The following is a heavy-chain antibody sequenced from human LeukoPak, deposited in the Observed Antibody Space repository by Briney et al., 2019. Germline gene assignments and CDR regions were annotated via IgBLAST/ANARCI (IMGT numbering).Heavy chain of an antibody. D-gene: IGHD2-21*01. CDR1: GFTFSSYA. CDR3: ARDPLGDSTYYFDY. CDR2: ISHDGSNK. V-gene: IGHV3-30*04. J-gene: IGHJ4*02. Sequence: GGSLRLSCAASGFTFSSYAMHWVRQAPGKGLDWVAVISHDGSNKYYADSVKGRFTISRDYSKNTLFLQMNSLRAEDTAVYYCARDPLGDSTYYFDYWGQGTLVTVSS.